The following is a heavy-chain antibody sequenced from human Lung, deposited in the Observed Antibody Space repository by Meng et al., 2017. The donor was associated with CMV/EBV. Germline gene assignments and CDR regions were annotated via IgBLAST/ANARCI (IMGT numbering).Heavy chain of an antibody. J-gene: IGHJ4*01. V-gene: IGHV1-2*02. CDR1: GYTFTGYF. CDR2: INPNSGGT. Sequence: ASVXVSXKASGYTFTGYFMHWVRQAPGQGLEWMGWINPNSGGTNYAQKFQGRVIMTWDTSISSAYMQLSRLTSNDTAVFYCARGGLSTALPEAPSSSSIDNWXHSTLVTVSS. D-gene: IGHD2/OR15-2a*01. CDR3: ARGGLSTALPEAPSSSSIDN.